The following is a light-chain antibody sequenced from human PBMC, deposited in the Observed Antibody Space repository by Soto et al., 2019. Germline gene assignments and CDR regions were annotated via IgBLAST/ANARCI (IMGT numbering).Light chain of an antibody. Sequence: DIQMTQSPSSLSASVGDRVTITCRASQSISSYLNWYQQKPGKAPKLLIYAAYSLQCGVPSRFRGSGSGTDFTLTISSLQPEDFAPYYCQPTYSTPRTFGQGTKLQIK. CDR1: QSISSY. V-gene: IGKV1-39*01. J-gene: IGKJ1*01. CDR2: AAY. CDR3: QPTYSTPRT.